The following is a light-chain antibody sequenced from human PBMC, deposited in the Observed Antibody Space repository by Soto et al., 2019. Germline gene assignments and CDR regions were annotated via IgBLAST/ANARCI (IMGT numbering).Light chain of an antibody. CDR2: RIF. V-gene: IGKV3-15*01. CDR3: QQFNNWPWT. J-gene: IGKJ1*01. CDR1: QSVSGY. Sequence: EIVMTQSPGTVSVFPGETVTLSCRASQSVSGYLDWFHQKPGQAPRLVLLRIFTRAIGVPARFSGSGSGTEFTLTISSLQSEDFAIYYGQQFNNWPWTFGQGTKVDIK.